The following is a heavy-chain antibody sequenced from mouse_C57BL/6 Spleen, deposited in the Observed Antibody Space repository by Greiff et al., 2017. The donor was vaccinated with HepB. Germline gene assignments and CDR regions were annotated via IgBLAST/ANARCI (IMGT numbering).Heavy chain of an antibody. CDR2: ISSGSSTI. Sequence: EVMLVESGGGLVKPGGSLKLSCAASGFTFSDYGMHWVRQAPEKGLEWVAYISSGSSTIYYADTVKGRFTISRDNAKNTLFLQMTSLRSEDTAMYYCARHDLYAMDYWGQGTSVTVSS. V-gene: IGHV5-17*01. J-gene: IGHJ4*01. CDR3: ARHDLYAMDY. CDR1: GFTFSDYG.